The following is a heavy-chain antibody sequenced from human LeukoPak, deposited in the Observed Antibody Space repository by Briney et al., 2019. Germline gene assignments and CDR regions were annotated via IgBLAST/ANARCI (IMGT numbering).Heavy chain of an antibody. V-gene: IGHV4-61*08. Sequence: PSQTLSLTCTVSGGSISSGGYYWSWIRQPPGKGLEWIGYIYYSGSTNYNPSLKSRVTISIDTSKNQFSLKLSSVTAADTAVYYCARQSTDFWSGYTKVVWFDPWGQGTLVTVSS. CDR2: IYYSGST. D-gene: IGHD3-3*01. CDR1: GGSISSGGYY. J-gene: IGHJ5*02. CDR3: ARQSTDFWSGYTKVVWFDP.